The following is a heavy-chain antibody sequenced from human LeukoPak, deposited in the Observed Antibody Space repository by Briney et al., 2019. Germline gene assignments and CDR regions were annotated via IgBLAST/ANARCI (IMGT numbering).Heavy chain of an antibody. Sequence: KPGGSLRLSCAASGFTFSTYSMNWVRQTPEKGLEWISYISSASTYTYYADSVKGRFTISRDNANNSLYLHMNSLRAEDTAVYYCARIPEWCMIPCFDYWAQGTLVTVSS. J-gene: IGHJ4*02. CDR2: ISSASTYT. CDR1: GFTFSTYS. CDR3: ARIPEWCMIPCFDY. D-gene: IGHD2-8*01. V-gene: IGHV3-21*05.